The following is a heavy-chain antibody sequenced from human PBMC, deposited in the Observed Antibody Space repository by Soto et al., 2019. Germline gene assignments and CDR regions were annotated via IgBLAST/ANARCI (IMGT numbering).Heavy chain of an antibody. CDR1: GGSISSGGYY. Sequence: QVQLQESGPGLVKPSQTLSLTCTVSGGSISSGGYYWSWIRQHPGKGLEWIGYIYYSGSTYYNPSLKSRVTISVDTSKNQFSLKLSSVTAADTAVYYCATTYYDFWSGYPYFDYWGQGTLVTVSS. CDR3: ATTYYDFWSGYPYFDY. J-gene: IGHJ4*02. V-gene: IGHV4-31*03. D-gene: IGHD3-3*01. CDR2: IYYSGST.